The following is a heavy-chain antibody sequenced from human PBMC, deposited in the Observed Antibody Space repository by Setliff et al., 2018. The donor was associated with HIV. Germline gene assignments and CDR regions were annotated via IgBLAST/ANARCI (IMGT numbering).Heavy chain of an antibody. D-gene: IGHD6-13*01. CDR2: ISSNGGST. Sequence: PGGSLRLSCSASGFTFSSYAMHWVRQAPGKGLEYVSAISSNGGSTYYADSVKGRFTISRDNSKNTLYLQMSSLRAEDTAVYYCARDCRVGWVFTYGMDVWGQGTLVTVSS. V-gene: IGHV3-64D*09. CDR3: ARDCRVGWVFTYGMDV. J-gene: IGHJ6*02. CDR1: GFTFSSYA.